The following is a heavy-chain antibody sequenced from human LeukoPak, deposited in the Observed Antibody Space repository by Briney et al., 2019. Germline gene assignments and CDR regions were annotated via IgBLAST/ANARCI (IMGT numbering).Heavy chain of an antibody. D-gene: IGHD6-19*01. V-gene: IGHV3-7*02. CDR2: IKEEEGEK. CDR3: ARAGTLSIAVAAHWDYYYCMDV. Sequence: GSLRVSCAASGFTFTSYRMNWVRQAPGQRLEWMGHIKEEEGEKYNAETVKGRVTISRDTAKSTLYMQMRSLRAEDTAVYYCARAGTLSIAVAAHWDYYYCMDVWGKGTTVTISS. CDR1: GFTFTSYR. J-gene: IGHJ6*03.